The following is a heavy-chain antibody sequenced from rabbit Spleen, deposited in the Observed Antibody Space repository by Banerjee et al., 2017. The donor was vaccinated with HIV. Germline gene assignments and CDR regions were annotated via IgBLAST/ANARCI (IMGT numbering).Heavy chain of an antibody. J-gene: IGHJ6*01. Sequence: QQQLEESGGGLVKPGGTLTLTCKASGFDLNNYYYMCWVRQAPGKGLEWIGYIYSTIGYTYYASWAKGRFTISKTSSTAVTLQMTSLTVADTATYFCARDTGTSFSTYGMDLWGQGTLVTVS. CDR3: ARDTGTSFSTYGMDL. CDR1: GFDLNNYYY. V-gene: IGHV1S45*01. CDR2: IYSTIGYT. D-gene: IGHD8-1*01.